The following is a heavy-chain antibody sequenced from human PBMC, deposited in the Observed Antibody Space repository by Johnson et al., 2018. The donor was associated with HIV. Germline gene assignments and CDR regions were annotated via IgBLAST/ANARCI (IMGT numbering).Heavy chain of an antibody. CDR1: GFTFSDYY. Sequence: QVQLVESGGGLVKPGGSLRLSCAASGFTFSDYYMSWIRQAPGKGLEWVSYISSSGSTIYYADSVKGRFTISRDNATNSRYLQMNSLRAEDTALYYCARATHYYDSSGYYIDAFDIWGQGTMVTVSS. CDR3: ARATHYYDSSGYYIDAFDI. J-gene: IGHJ3*02. V-gene: IGHV3-11*01. CDR2: ISSSGSTI. D-gene: IGHD3-22*01.